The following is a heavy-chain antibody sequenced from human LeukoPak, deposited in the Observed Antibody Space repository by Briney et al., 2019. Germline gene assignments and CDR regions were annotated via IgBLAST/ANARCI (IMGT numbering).Heavy chain of an antibody. Sequence: PSQSLSLTCTVSGGSISSGNYYWTWIRQPAGKGLEWIGRIYTSGSTNYNPSLKSRVTISIDASKNQFSLKLSSVTAADTAVYYCARSSCSGGSCYFNWGQGTLVTVSS. CDR3: ARSSCSGGSCYFN. CDR1: GGSISSGNYY. D-gene: IGHD2-15*01. J-gene: IGHJ4*02. CDR2: IYTSGST. V-gene: IGHV4-61*02.